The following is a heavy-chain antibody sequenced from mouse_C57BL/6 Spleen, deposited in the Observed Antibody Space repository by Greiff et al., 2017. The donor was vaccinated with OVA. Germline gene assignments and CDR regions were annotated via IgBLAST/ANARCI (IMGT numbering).Heavy chain of an antibody. Sequence: EVQLQQSGPGLVKPSQSLSLTCSVTGYSITSGYYWNWIRQFPGNKLEWMGYISYDGSNNYNPSLKNRISITRDTSKNQFFLKLNSVTTEDTATYYCASYDGYYVDFDYWGQGTTLTVSS. V-gene: IGHV3-6*01. J-gene: IGHJ2*01. CDR1: GYSITSGYY. D-gene: IGHD2-3*01. CDR3: ASYDGYYVDFDY. CDR2: ISYDGSN.